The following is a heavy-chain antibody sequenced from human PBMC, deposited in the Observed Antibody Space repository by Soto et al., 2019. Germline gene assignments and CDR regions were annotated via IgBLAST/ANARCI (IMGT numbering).Heavy chain of an antibody. J-gene: IGHJ2*01. V-gene: IGHV4-31*03. D-gene: IGHD6-25*01. CDR3: ASGHCFSSSGSYLDL. CDR1: GGSISSGGSY. Sequence: QVQLQESGPGLVKPSQTLSLTCTVYGGSISSGGSYWSWIRQRPGKVLEWIGYIYYSGTTYYNPFLKIRVSISLDTSKNQFSIKLSSVTAADTAIYDCASGHCFSSSGSYLDLWGRGTLVTVSS. CDR2: IYYSGTT.